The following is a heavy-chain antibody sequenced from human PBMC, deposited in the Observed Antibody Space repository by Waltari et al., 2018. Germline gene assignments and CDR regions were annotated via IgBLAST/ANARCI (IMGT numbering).Heavy chain of an antibody. CDR1: GGSISSSSYY. CDR3: ARLVLAPAAMLGGWFDP. Sequence: QLQLQESGPGLVKPSETLSLTCTVSGGSISSSSYYWGWIRQPPGKGLEWIGSIYYSGSTYYNPSLKSRVTISVDTSKNQFSLKLSSVTAADTAVYYCARLVLAPAAMLGGWFDPWGQGTLVTVSS. CDR2: IYYSGST. V-gene: IGHV4-39*01. J-gene: IGHJ5*02. D-gene: IGHD2-2*01.